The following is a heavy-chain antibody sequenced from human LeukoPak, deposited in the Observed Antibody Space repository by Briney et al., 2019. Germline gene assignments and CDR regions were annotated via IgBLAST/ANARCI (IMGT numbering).Heavy chain of an antibody. Sequence: GGSLRLSCAASGFTFSSYAMSWVRQAPGKGLEWVSAISGSGGSTYYADSVKGRFTISRDNSKNTLYLQMSSLGAEDTAVYYCAKERSSGYYYPDYWGQGTLVTVSS. CDR1: GFTFSSYA. V-gene: IGHV3-23*01. D-gene: IGHD3-22*01. CDR2: ISGSGGST. CDR3: AKERSSGYYYPDY. J-gene: IGHJ4*02.